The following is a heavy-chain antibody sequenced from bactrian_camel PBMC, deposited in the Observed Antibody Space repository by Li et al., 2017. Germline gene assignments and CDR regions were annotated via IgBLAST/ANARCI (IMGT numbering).Heavy chain of an antibody. CDR1: FFILDDLE. V-gene: IGHV3S53*01. J-gene: IGHJ4*01. CDR3: SATRWYCPQYEYDY. CDR2: IDKDGKT. D-gene: IGHD6*01. Sequence: QVQLVESGGGSVQTGGSLRLSCKPSFFILDDLEMAWYRQTPGNECELVADIDKDGKTTYLDSVKGRFIISRDNTKNTLTLQMNNLKPDDTAMYYCSATRWYCPQYEYDYWGQGTQVTVS.